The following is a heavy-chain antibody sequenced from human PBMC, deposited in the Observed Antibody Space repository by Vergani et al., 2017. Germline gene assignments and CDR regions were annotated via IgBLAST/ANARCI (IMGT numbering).Heavy chain of an antibody. D-gene: IGHD4-17*01. CDR2: ISSSSSYI. V-gene: IGHV3-21*01. CDR3: ARGSWGDYGDDVPKQGFDY. CDR1: GFTFSSYS. Sequence: EVQLVESGGGLVKPGGSLRLSCAASGFTFSSYSMNWVRQAPGKGLEWVSSISSSSSYIYYADSVKGRFTISRDNAKNSLYLQMNSLRAEDTAVYYCARGSWGDYGDDVPKQGFDYWGQGTLVTVSS. J-gene: IGHJ4*02.